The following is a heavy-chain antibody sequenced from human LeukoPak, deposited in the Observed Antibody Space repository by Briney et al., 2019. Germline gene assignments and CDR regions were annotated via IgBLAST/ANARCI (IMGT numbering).Heavy chain of an antibody. CDR1: GGPMRNLY. V-gene: IGHV4-59*01. J-gene: IGHJ6*02. D-gene: IGHD3-10*01. CDR2: IYNSGST. CDR3: ASASSGAIYYYGVDV. Sequence: SETLSLTCTVSGGPMRNLYWTWIRQSPGKGLEWIGCIYNSGSTRYNPSLKSRVTISEDSSKNQFSLKLSSVTAADTAVYYCASASSGAIYYYGVDVWGQGTTVTVSS.